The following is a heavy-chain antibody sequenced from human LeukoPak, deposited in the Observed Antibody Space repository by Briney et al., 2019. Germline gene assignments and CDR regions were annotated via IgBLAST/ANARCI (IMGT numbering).Heavy chain of an antibody. D-gene: IGHD1-1*01. Sequence: ASVKVSCKASGYTFTSYGISWVGQAPGQGLEWMGWISVYNGNTNYAQKLQGRVTMTTDTSTSTAYMDLRSLGSDDTAVYYCARLEFAGTHYFDYWGQGTLVTVSS. CDR3: ARLEFAGTHYFDY. CDR2: ISVYNGNT. J-gene: IGHJ4*02. V-gene: IGHV1-18*01. CDR1: GYTFTSYG.